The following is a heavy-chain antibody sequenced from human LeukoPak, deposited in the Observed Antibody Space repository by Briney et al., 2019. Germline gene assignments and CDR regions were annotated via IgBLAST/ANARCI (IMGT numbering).Heavy chain of an antibody. J-gene: IGHJ4*02. CDR2: INPNSGGT. CDR3: ARDSYPVDFWSGNDY. Sequence: ASVKVSCKASGYTFTSYDINWVRQATGQGLEWMGWINPNSGGTNYAQKFQGRVTMTRDTSISTAYMELSRLRSDDTAVYYCARDSYPVDFWSGNDYWGQGTLVTVSS. D-gene: IGHD3-3*01. V-gene: IGHV1-2*02. CDR1: GYTFTSYD.